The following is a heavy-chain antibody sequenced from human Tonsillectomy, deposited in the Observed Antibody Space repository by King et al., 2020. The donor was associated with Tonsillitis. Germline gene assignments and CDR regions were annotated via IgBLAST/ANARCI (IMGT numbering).Heavy chain of an antibody. V-gene: IGHV1-69*01. CDR3: ARGGSMVRFDY. CDR2: MIPIFGSA. Sequence: QLVQSGAEVKKPGSSVKVSCKASGGTFSSYAISWVRQAPGQGPEWMGGMIPIFGSANYPQKFQGRVTITADESTSTAYMELCSLRSEDTAVYYCARGGSMVRFDYWGQGTLVTVSS. J-gene: IGHJ4*02. D-gene: IGHD3-10*01. CDR1: GGTFSSYA.